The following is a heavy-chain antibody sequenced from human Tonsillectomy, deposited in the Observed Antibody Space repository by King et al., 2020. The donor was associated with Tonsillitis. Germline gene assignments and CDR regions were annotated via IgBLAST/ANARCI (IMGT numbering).Heavy chain of an antibody. CDR2: FNPGGGST. CDR1: GYTFTNYY. V-gene: IGHV1-46*01. J-gene: IGHJ4*02. D-gene: IGHD6-19*01. CDR3: ASGVSPDAVTDY. Sequence: VQLVESGAEVKKPGASVKVSCKASGYTFTNYYMHWVRQAPGQGLEWMGVFNPGGGSTNYAQKFQGRVTMTRDTSTSTVYMELSSLRSEDTAVYYCASGVSPDAVTDYWGQGTLVTVSS.